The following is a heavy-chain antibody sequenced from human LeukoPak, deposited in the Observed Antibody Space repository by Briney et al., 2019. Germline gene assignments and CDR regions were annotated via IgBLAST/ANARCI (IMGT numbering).Heavy chain of an antibody. CDR1: GASINSDTYY. V-gene: IGHV4-39*07. Sequence: PSETLSLTCTVSGASINSDTYYWGWIRQPPGKGLEWIGTHSHSGSAYYNPSLKSRVTISVDTSKNQFSLKLSSVTAADTAVYYCARKAPYYSDGSGPLGTYYFDYWGQGTLVTVSS. CDR3: ARKAPYYSDGSGPLGTYYFDY. D-gene: IGHD3-22*01. CDR2: HSHSGSA. J-gene: IGHJ4*02.